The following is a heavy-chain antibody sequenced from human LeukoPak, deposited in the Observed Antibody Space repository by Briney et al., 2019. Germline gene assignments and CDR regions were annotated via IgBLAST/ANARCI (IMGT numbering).Heavy chain of an antibody. Sequence: SETLSLTCTVSGGSIRGGIYYWSWIRQPAGTGLEWIGRIYTSGSTNYNPSLKSRVTISVDTSKNQFSLKLSSVTAADTAVYYCASFTYYDRLDYWGQGTLVTVSS. CDR1: GGSIRGGIYY. J-gene: IGHJ4*02. CDR2: IYTSGST. D-gene: IGHD3-10*02. CDR3: ASFTYYDRLDY. V-gene: IGHV4-61*02.